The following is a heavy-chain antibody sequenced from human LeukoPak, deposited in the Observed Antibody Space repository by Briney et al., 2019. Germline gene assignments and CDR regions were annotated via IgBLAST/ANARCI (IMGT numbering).Heavy chain of an antibody. Sequence: PSETLSLTCAVYGGSFSGYYWSWIRQSPGKGLEWIGEINHSGSTNYNPSLKSRVTISVDTSKNQFSLKLSSVTAADTAVYYCARAHIVVVPAAMGWVWGDYFDYWGQGTLVTVSS. CDR3: ARAHIVVVPAAMGWVWGDYFDY. CDR2: INHSGST. J-gene: IGHJ4*02. D-gene: IGHD2-2*01. CDR1: GGSFSGYY. V-gene: IGHV4-34*01.